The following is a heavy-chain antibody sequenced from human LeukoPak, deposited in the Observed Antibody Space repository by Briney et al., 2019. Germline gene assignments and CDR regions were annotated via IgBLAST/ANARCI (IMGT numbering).Heavy chain of an antibody. J-gene: IGHJ4*02. D-gene: IGHD6-19*01. CDR2: IYDSGNT. V-gene: IGHV4-39*02. Sequence: SETLSFTCIVSGGSISRSNSYWAWIRQPPGKGLEWIGSIYDSGNTYYNPSLGSRVTVSADTSKNHFPLKLRSVTAADTAVYYCATGGGIAVAHAWGQGSLVTVSS. CDR1: GGSISRSNSY. CDR3: ATGGGIAVAHA.